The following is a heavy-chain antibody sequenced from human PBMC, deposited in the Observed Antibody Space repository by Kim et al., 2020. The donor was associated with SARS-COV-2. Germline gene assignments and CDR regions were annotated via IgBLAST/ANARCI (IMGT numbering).Heavy chain of an antibody. V-gene: IGHV4-39*01. D-gene: IGHD1-7*01. J-gene: IGHJ4*02. CDR1: GDSISSSSYY. Sequence: SETLSLTCTVSGDSISSSSYYWGWIRQPPGKGLEWIGSIYYSGSTYYSPFLKSRVTISIDTSENRFSLKLTSVTAADTAVYYCARGTQTGTTSLTFWGQGTLVTVSS. CDR2: IYYSGST. CDR3: ARGTQTGTTSLTF.